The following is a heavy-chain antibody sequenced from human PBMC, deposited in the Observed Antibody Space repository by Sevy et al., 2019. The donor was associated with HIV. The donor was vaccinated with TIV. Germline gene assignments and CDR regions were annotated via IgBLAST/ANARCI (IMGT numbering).Heavy chain of an antibody. D-gene: IGHD6-19*01. CDR1: GFTFSDYA. CDR3: AKNRGQRLPYYFDF. V-gene: IGHV3-30*18. CDR2: ISNDGRNT. J-gene: IGHJ4*02. Sequence: GGSLRLSCAASGFTFSDYAIDWVRQAPGKGLEWVAFISNDGRNTYYAASVKGRFTISRDNSKNTMYLQINSLRAEDTAVYYCAKNRGQRLPYYFDFWGQGTLVTVSS.